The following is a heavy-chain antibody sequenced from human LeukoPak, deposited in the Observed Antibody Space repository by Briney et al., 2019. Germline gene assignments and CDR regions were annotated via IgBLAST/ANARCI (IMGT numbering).Heavy chain of an antibody. J-gene: IGHJ4*02. CDR3: AKGRGIAVAGTMLTYFDY. Sequence: GGSLRLSCAASGFTFSSYAMSWVRQAPGKGLEWVSAISGSGGSTYYADSVKGRFTISRDNSKNTLYLQMNSLRAEDTAVYYCAKGRGIAVAGTMLTYFDYWGQGTLVTVSS. V-gene: IGHV3-23*01. CDR1: GFTFSSYA. D-gene: IGHD6-19*01. CDR2: ISGSGGST.